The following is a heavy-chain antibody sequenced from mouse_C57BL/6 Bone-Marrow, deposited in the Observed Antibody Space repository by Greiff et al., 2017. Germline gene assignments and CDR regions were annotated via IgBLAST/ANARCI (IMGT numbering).Heavy chain of an antibody. V-gene: IGHV1-80*01. CDR1: GYAFTSYW. J-gene: IGHJ1*03. CDR3: ARAYYCNCRYWDI. Sequence: QVQLQQSGAELVKPGASVKMSCTASGYAFTSYWMNWVKQRPGKGLEWIGEIYPGDGDTNYNEKFKGKATLTVDKSSSTAYMQLSSLTSEDSAVYYCARAYYCNCRYWDIWGRGTTATVS. D-gene: IGHD2-1*01. CDR2: IYPGDGDT.